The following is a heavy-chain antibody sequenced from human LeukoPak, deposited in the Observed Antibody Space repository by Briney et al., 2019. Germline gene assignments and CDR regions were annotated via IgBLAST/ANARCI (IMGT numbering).Heavy chain of an antibody. CDR1: GYTFDDYG. J-gene: IGHJ6*03. CDR3: AKDGERVRYFDWLTSYGYYYYYMDV. D-gene: IGHD3-9*01. Sequence: GSGGSLRLSCAASGYTFDDYGMSWVRQAPGKGLEWVSGINWNGGSTGYADSVKGRFTISRDNSKNTLYLQMNSLRAEDTAVYYCAKDGERVRYFDWLTSYGYYYYYMDVWGKGTTVTISS. V-gene: IGHV3-20*04. CDR2: INWNGGST.